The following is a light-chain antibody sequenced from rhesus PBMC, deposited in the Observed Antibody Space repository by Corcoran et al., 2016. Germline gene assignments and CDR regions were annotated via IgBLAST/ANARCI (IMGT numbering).Light chain of an antibody. CDR3: QKSSRPPLT. CDR2: DTS. J-gene: IGKJ1*01. V-gene: IGKV3-53*02. Sequence: QVILTQSPATLSLSPGERATLSCRASQSVSSSLAWYQQKPGHAPKLLINDTSTRATGIPDRFSGRGSWTEFTLTISSLEPEDFAVYYFQKSSRPPLTFGQGTKVEIK. CDR1: QSVSSS.